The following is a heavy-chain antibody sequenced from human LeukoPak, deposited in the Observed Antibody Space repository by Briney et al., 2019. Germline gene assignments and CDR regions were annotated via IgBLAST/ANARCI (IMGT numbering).Heavy chain of an antibody. CDR2: INHTGST. V-gene: IGHV4-34*01. D-gene: IGHD2-15*01. J-gene: IGHJ2*01. CDR1: GGSFSSYY. CDR3: ARPPRRAAHGYFDL. Sequence: TLSLTCAVYGGSFSSYYWSWIRQPPGKGLEWIGEINHTGSTNYNPSLKSRVTISVDTSKNQFSLKLSSVTAADTAVHYCARPPRRAAHGYFDLWGRGTLVTVSS.